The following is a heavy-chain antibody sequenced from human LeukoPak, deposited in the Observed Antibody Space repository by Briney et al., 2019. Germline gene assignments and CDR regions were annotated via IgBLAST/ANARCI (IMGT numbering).Heavy chain of an antibody. V-gene: IGHV4-59*01. CDR3: ARVRGSGWYEFEY. CDR2: VYYSGST. Sequence: SETLSLTCTVSGGSISSYYWTWIRQSPGKGLEWIGSVYYSGSTYYNPSLKSRVTMSVDTSKNQFFLKLTSVTAADTAVYHCARVRGSGWYEFEYWGQGTRVTVSS. D-gene: IGHD6-19*01. CDR1: GGSISSYY. J-gene: IGHJ4*02.